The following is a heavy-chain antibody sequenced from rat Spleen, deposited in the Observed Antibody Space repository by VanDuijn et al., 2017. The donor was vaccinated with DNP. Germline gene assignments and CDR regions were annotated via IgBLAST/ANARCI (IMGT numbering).Heavy chain of an antibody. CDR2: ISYSDKT. CDR3: ARSHIYGGLEY. D-gene: IGHD1-11*01. V-gene: IGHV3-1*01. CDR1: GYSITSNY. J-gene: IGHJ2*01. Sequence: EVQLQESGPGLVKPSQSLSLTCSVTGYSITSNYWAWIRKFPGNKMEWMGYISYSDKTNYNPSLKSRISIFRDTSKNQFFLQLNSVTTEDTARYYCARSHIYGGLEYWGQGVMVTVSS.